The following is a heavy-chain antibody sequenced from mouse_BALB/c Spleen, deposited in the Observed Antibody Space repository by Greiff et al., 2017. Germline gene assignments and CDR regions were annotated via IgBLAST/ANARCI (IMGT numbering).Heavy chain of an antibody. D-gene: IGHD2-3*01. CDR2: INSNGGST. Sequence: EVQLVESGGGLVKLGGSLKLSCAASGFTFSSYYMSWVRQTPEKRLELVAAINSNGGSTYYPDTVKGRFTISRDNAKNTLYLQMSSLKSEDTALYYCARHEGGYSAWFAYWGQGTLVTVSA. J-gene: IGHJ3*01. CDR1: GFTFSSYY. V-gene: IGHV5-6-2*01. CDR3: ARHEGGYSAWFAY.